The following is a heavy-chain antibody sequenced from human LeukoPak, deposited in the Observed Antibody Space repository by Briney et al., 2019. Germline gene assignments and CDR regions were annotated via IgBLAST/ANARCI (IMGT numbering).Heavy chain of an antibody. Sequence: ASVEVSCKASGYTFTGYYMHWVRQAPGQGLEWMGWINPNSGGTNYAQKFQGRVTMTRDTSISTAYMELSRLRSDDTAVYYCARVWEDYYDSSGYYYAFDIWGQGTMVTVSS. CDR3: ARVWEDYYDSSGYYYAFDI. D-gene: IGHD3-22*01. CDR1: GYTFTGYY. V-gene: IGHV1-2*02. J-gene: IGHJ3*02. CDR2: INPNSGGT.